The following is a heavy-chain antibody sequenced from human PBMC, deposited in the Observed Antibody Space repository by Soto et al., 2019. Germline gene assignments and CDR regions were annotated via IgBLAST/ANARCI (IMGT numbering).Heavy chain of an antibody. CDR2: IYSGGST. CDR1: GFTVSSNY. CDR3: ARDGVVYYDSSGFSVGYWFDP. D-gene: IGHD3-22*01. J-gene: IGHJ5*02. V-gene: IGHV3-53*05. Sequence: GGSLRLSCAASGFTVSSNYMSWVRQAPGKGLEWVSVIYSGGSTYYADSVKGRFTISRDNSKNTLYLQMNSLRAEDTAVYYCARDGVVYYDSSGFSVGYWFDPWGQGTLVTVSS.